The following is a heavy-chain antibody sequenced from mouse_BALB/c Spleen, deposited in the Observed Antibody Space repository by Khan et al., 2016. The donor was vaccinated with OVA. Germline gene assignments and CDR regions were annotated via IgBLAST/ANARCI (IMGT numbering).Heavy chain of an antibody. J-gene: IGHJ4*01. D-gene: IGHD2-4*01. V-gene: IGHV1-80*01. Sequence: QVQLQQSGAELVRPGSSVKISCKASGYAFSTYWMNWVKQRPGQGLEWIGQIYPGDGDTNYNGKFKGKATLTADKSSSTVYMQLSSLTSEDSAVYFCTRSYYYDFGEGNYYAMDYWGQGTSVTVSS. CDR1: GYAFSTYW. CDR2: IYPGDGDT. CDR3: TRSYYYDFGEGNYYAMDY.